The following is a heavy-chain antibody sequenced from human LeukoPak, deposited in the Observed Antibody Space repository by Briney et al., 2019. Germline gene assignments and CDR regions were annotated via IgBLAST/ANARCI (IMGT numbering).Heavy chain of an antibody. Sequence: ASVRVSCKASGYTFASYYMHWVRQAPGQGLEWMGIINPSGGSTSYAQKFQGRVTMTRDMSTSTVYMELSSLRSEDTAVYYCARDQKRQIVVITSASYHDAFDIWGQGTMVTVSS. V-gene: IGHV1-46*01. D-gene: IGHD3-22*01. CDR2: INPSGGST. J-gene: IGHJ3*02. CDR1: GYTFASYY. CDR3: ARDQKRQIVVITSASYHDAFDI.